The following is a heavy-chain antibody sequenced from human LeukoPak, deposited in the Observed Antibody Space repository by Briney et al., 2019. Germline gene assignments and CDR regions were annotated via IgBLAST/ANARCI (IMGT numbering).Heavy chain of an antibody. CDR2: INHSGST. CDR3: ARGGCSSGWYQNRNWFDP. Sequence: SETLSLTCAVYGGSFSGYYWSWIRQPPGKGLEWIGEINHSGSTNYNPSLKSRVTISVDTSKNQFSLKLSSVTAADTAVYYCARGGCSSGWYQNRNWFDPWGQGTLVTVSS. V-gene: IGHV4-34*01. CDR1: GGSFSGYY. J-gene: IGHJ5*02. D-gene: IGHD6-19*01.